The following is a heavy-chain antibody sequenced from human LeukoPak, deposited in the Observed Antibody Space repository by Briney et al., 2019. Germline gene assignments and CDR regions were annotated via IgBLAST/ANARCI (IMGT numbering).Heavy chain of an antibody. Sequence: GGSLRLSCAASGFTFSSYSMNWVRQAPGKGLEWVSSISSSSSYIYYADSVKGRFTISRDNAKNSLYLQMNSLRAEDMAVYYCARAPIAVAGTYYYYGMDVWGQGTTVTVSS. J-gene: IGHJ6*02. CDR1: GFTFSSYS. D-gene: IGHD6-19*01. CDR2: ISSSSSYI. V-gene: IGHV3-21*01. CDR3: ARAPIAVAGTYYYYGMDV.